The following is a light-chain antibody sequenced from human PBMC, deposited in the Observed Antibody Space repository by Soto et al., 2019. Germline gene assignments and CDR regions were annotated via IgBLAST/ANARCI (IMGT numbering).Light chain of an antibody. J-gene: IGKJ5*01. CDR3: QQHGGSPIT. CDR2: GAS. CDR1: QSVGRDY. Sequence: EIVLTQSPCTLSLSPGERATLSCRASQSVGRDYLAWFQQKPGQTPRLLVYGASSRATGIPDRFSGSGSGTDFTLTISRLEPEDFAVYYCQQHGGSPITFGQGTRLEIK. V-gene: IGKV3-20*01.